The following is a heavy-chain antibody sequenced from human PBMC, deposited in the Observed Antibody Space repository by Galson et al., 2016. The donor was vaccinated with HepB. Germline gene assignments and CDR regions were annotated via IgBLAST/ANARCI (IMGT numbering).Heavy chain of an antibody. CDR2: ISTSGSST. J-gene: IGHJ6*02. V-gene: IGHV3-23*01. D-gene: IGHD1-26*01. CDR3: AKYQAGGPPPRFYGMDV. CDR1: GFAFSVYG. Sequence: SLRLSCAASGFAFSVYGMTWVRQAPRKGLEWASAISTSGSSTDYADSVKGRFTISRDNSKNALYLQMNSLRAEDTAVYYCAKYQAGGPPPRFYGMDVWGQGTTVTVSS.